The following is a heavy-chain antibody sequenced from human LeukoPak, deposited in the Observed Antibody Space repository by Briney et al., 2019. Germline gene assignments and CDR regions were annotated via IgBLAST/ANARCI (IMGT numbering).Heavy chain of an antibody. Sequence: SGPTLVNPTQTLTLTCTFSGFSLSTSGMCVSWIRQPPGKALEWLARIDWDDDKYYSTSLKTRLTISKDTSKNRVVLAMTNMDPVDTATYYCARINSGWDYAFDIWGQGTMVTVSS. J-gene: IGHJ3*02. V-gene: IGHV2-70*11. CDR1: GFSLSTSGMC. CDR3: ARINSGWDYAFDI. CDR2: IDWDDDK. D-gene: IGHD3-10*01.